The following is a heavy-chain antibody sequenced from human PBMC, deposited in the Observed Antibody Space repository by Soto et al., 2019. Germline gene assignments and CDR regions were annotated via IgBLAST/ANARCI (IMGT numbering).Heavy chain of an antibody. J-gene: IGHJ6*02. CDR2: FYDSGTS. V-gene: IGHV4-30-4*01. CDR1: GDSISDVDYY. CDR3: ASGTRDYFDTTGPGSGMDV. D-gene: IGHD3-22*01. Sequence: QVQLQESGPGLVKPSQTLSLTCTVSGDSISDVDYYWSWVRQTPREGLEWIGAFYDSGTSYYSPSLKSRMTITVDSSKNQFSLTLTSVTAADTAVYYCASGTRDYFDTTGPGSGMDVWGQGNTVTVSS.